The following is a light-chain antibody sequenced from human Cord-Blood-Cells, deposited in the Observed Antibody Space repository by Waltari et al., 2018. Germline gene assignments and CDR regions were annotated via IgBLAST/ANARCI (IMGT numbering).Light chain of an antibody. Sequence: IVMTQSSATLSVSPGGRATLSRRASQSVSSYLAWYQQKPGHAPRLLIYGASTRTTRIPARFSGSGSGTEFTLTISSLQSEDFAVYYCQQYNNWPPRYTFGQGTKLEIK. CDR2: GAS. CDR3: QQYNNWPPRYT. J-gene: IGKJ2*01. CDR1: QSVSSY. V-gene: IGKV3-15*01.